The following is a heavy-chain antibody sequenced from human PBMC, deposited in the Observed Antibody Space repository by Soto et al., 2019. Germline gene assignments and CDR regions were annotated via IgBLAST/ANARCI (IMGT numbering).Heavy chain of an antibody. Sequence: QVQVVQSGVEVRRPGSSVKVSCKASGDTFKTCVISWVRQAPGQGLEWMGGIIPLFGTTDFAQRFKGRLTITTDESTTTAYMELSRLRSEDTATYYCAAELDFGNVAVVLGQWTTVIVSS. J-gene: IGHJ6*02. CDR1: GDTFKTCV. V-gene: IGHV1-69*01. D-gene: IGHD1-1*01. CDR3: AAELDFGNVAVV. CDR2: IIPLFGTT.